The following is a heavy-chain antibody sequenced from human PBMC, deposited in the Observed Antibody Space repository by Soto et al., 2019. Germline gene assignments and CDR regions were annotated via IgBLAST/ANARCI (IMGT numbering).Heavy chain of an antibody. CDR1: GFTFSSYG. V-gene: IGHV3-30*18. Sequence: PGGSLRLSCAASGFTFSSYGMHWVRQAPGKGLEWVAVISYDGSNKYYADSVKGRFTISRDNSKNTLYLQMNSLRAEDTAVYYCAKDGGDAFYYYYGMDVWGQGTTVTVYS. CDR3: AKDGGDAFYYYYGMDV. J-gene: IGHJ6*02. CDR2: ISYDGSNK. D-gene: IGHD3-16*01.